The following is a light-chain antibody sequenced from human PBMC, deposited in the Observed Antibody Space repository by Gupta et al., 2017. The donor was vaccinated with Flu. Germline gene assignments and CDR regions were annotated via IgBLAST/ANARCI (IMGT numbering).Light chain of an antibody. CDR3: QEYKRYSWT. J-gene: IGKJ1*01. CDR2: MAS. CDR1: QSISSW. Sequence: DIQMTQSPSTLSASVGDRVTITCRACQSISSWLAWYQQKPGKPPKLLIYMASTLETGVPSRFAGSGSGTEFTLTISSLQPDDFATYYCQEYKRYSWTFGQGTKVEIK. V-gene: IGKV1-5*03.